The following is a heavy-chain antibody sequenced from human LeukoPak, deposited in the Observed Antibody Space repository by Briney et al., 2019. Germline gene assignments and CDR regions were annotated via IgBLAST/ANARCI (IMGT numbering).Heavy chain of an antibody. V-gene: IGHV3-66*01. CDR2: IYSGDNT. D-gene: IGHD3-9*01. Sequence: PGGSLTLSCAASGFTFSSNWMYWVRQAPGKGLEWVSVIYSGDNTYYVDSVKGRFTISRDSSKNTLYLQMNSLRAEDTAVYYCARDYYDILTANRQTKSSYFDYWGQGTLVTVSS. CDR1: GFTFSSNW. CDR3: ARDYYDILTANRQTKSSYFDY. J-gene: IGHJ4*02.